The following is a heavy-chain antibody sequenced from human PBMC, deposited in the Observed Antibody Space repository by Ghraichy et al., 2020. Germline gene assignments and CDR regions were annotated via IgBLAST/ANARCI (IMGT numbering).Heavy chain of an antibody. CDR2: IYWDDDK. CDR3: ARVLVDANESFDI. D-gene: IGHD2-2*01. CDR1: GFSLYTHGVG. Sequence: QTLSLTCTLSGFSLYTHGVGVGWIRQPPGKALEWLALIYWDDDKRFNPSLKSRLTFTEDTSKNQVVLTMTNMDPVDTATYYCARVLVDANESFDIWGQGTLVTVSS. J-gene: IGHJ3*02. V-gene: IGHV2-5*02.